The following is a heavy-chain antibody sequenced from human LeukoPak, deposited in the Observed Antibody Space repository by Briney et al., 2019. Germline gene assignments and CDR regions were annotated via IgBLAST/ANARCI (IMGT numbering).Heavy chain of an antibody. V-gene: IGHV3-73*01. CDR2: IRSKANTYAT. CDR1: GCTFSGSA. J-gene: IGHJ4*02. Sequence: GGSLRLSCAASGCTFSGSAMHWVRQASGKGLEWLGRIRSKANTYATAYAASVKGRFTISRDDSNNTAYLQMNSLKTEDTAVYYCTRRDSSVYYFDYWGQGTLVTVSS. D-gene: IGHD6-19*01. CDR3: TRRDSSVYYFDY.